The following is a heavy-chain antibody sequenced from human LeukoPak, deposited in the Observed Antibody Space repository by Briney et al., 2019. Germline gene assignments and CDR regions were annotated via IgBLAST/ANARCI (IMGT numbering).Heavy chain of an antibody. V-gene: IGHV4-4*02. D-gene: IGHD2-2*01. CDR3: ARVYCSSTSCYSWFDP. CDR2: IYHNGNT. J-gene: IGHJ5*02. CDR1: GGSISTNNW. Sequence: SGTLSLTCAVSGGSISTNNWWHWVRQSPGKGLEWIGEIYHNGNTNYNPSLKSRVTMSVDTSKSQFSLKLSSVTAADTAVYYCARVYCSSTSCYSWFDPWGQGTLVTVSS.